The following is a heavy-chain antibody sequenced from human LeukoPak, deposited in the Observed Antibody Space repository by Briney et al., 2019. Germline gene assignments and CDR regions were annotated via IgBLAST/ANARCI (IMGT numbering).Heavy chain of an antibody. V-gene: IGHV3-23*01. CDR3: ATRLEWLLYPFYYFDY. Sequence: GGSLRLSCAASGFTFSSYAMSWVRQAPGKGLEWVSAISGSGGSTYYADSVKGRFTISRDNSKNTLYLQMNSLRAEDTAVYYCATRLEWLLYPFYYFDYWGRGTLVTVSS. CDR2: ISGSGGST. CDR1: GFTFSSYA. J-gene: IGHJ4*02. D-gene: IGHD3-3*01.